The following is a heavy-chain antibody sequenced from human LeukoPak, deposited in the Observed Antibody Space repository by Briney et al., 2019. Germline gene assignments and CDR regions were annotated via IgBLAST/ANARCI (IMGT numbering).Heavy chain of an antibody. CDR3: ARVKREGATQDWFDP. J-gene: IGHJ5*02. CDR1: GGSISSSSYY. Sequence: SETLSLTCTVSGGSISSSSYYWGWIRQPPGKGLEWIGSIYYSGSTYYNPSLKSRVTISVDTSKNQFSLKLSSVTAADTAVYYCARVKREGATQDWFDPWGQGTLVTVSS. D-gene: IGHD1-26*01. CDR2: IYYSGST. V-gene: IGHV4-39*07.